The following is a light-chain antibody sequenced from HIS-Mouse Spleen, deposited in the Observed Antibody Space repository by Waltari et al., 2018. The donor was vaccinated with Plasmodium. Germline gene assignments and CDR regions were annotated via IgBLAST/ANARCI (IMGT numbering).Light chain of an antibody. CDR3: SSYTSSSTLV. Sequence: QSALPQPASVSGSPGQSIPISCPGTTSDVEGYNYLPWYQQHPGKAPKLMIYEVSNRPSGVSNRFSGSKSGNTASLTISGLQAEDEADYYCSSYTSSSTLVFGGGTKLTVL. V-gene: IGLV2-14*01. J-gene: IGLJ2*01. CDR1: TSDVEGYNY. CDR2: EVS.